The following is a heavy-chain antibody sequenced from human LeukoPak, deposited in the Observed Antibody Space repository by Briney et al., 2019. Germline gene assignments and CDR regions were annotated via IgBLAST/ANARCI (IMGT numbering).Heavy chain of an antibody. J-gene: IGHJ1*01. CDR2: MSPDGNKK. Sequence: GRSLRLSCAASGFTFSDYNMHWVRQAPGKGLDWVALMSPDGNKKYYADSVKGRFTISRDNSKNTLHLQMNSLRAEDTAVYYCAKEGHDSSGHSVGDFQHWGQGTLVTVSS. V-gene: IGHV3-30-3*01. CDR1: GFTFSDYN. CDR3: AKEGHDSSGHSVGDFQH. D-gene: IGHD3-22*01.